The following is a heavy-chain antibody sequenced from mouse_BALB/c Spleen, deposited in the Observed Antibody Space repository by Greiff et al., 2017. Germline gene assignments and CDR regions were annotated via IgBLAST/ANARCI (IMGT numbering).Heavy chain of an antibody. J-gene: IGHJ2*01. CDR2: INPYNDGT. CDR1: GYTFTSYV. CDR3: ARMNYYGSSYLDY. D-gene: IGHD1-1*01. Sequence: EVQLQQSGPELVKPGASVKMSCKASGYTFTSYVMHWVKQKPGQGLEWIGYINPYNDGTKYNEKFKGKATLTSDKSSSTAYMELSSLTSEDSAVYYCARMNYYGSSYLDYWGQGTTLTVSS. V-gene: IGHV1-14*01.